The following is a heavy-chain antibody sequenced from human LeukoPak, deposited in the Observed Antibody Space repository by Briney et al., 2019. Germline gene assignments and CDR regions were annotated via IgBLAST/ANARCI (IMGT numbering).Heavy chain of an antibody. V-gene: IGHV3-21*04. CDR2: ISSSSSYI. CDR1: GFTFSSYS. CDR3: ARDEGDTMVRGVIDYYYGMDV. J-gene: IGHJ6*02. D-gene: IGHD3-10*01. Sequence: GGSLRLSCAASGFTFSSYSMNWVRQAPGKGLEWVSSISSSSSYIYYADSVKGRFTISRDNAKNSLYLQMNSLRAEDTAVYYCARDEGDTMVRGVIDYYYGMDVWGQGTTVTVSS.